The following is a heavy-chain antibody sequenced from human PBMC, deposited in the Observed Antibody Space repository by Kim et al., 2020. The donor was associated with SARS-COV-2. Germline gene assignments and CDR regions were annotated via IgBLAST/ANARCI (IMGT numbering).Heavy chain of an antibody. Sequence: SETLSLTCTVSGGSISSYYWSWIRQPPGKGLEWIGYIYYSGSTNYNPSLKSRVTISVDTSKNQFSLKLSSVTAADTAVYYCARHSAVAPADYWGQGTLVTVSS. CDR2: IYYSGST. J-gene: IGHJ4*02. V-gene: IGHV4-59*08. CDR3: ARHSAVAPADY. D-gene: IGHD5-12*01. CDR1: GGSISSYY.